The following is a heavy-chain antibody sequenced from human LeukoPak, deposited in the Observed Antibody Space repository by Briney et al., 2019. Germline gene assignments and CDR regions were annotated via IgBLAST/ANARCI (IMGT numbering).Heavy chain of an antibody. CDR1: GYTFTDYY. J-gene: IGHJ4*02. CDR2: IYLKSGGT. CDR3: ARDPPASEVGLDS. Sequence: ASVKVSCKTSGYTFTDYYIHWVRQAPGQGLEWMGWIYLKSGGTKYAQEFQGRVSLTRDTSISTAYMELSSLRSDDTAVYYCARDPPASEVGLDSWGQGTLVSVSS. D-gene: IGHD2-2*01. V-gene: IGHV1-2*02.